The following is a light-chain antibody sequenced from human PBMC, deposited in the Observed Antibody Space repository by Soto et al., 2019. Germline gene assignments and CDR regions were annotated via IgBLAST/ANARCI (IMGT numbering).Light chain of an antibody. CDR2: EVS. V-gene: IGLV2-14*01. CDR1: SSDIGTYNY. Sequence: QSALTQPASVSGSPGQSITISCTGTSSDIGTYNYVSWFQHHPGKAPKLIIFEVSNRPSGISDRFSGFRSANTAYLTISGVQPEDEAAYHCSSYTTIKTVVFGGGTKLTVL. CDR3: SSYTTIKTVV. J-gene: IGLJ2*01.